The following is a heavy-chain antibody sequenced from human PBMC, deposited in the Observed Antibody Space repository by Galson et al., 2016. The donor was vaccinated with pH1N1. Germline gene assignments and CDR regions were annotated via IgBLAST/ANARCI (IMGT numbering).Heavy chain of an antibody. D-gene: IGHD5-18*01. V-gene: IGHV4-61*02. CDR3: ARARIQLWLGIDC. Sequence: TLSLTCSVSGGSISRTGHFWTWIRQPAGKGLEWIGRIYANGSTTYNPSLKSRVTILLDTSQNQFSLKLSSVTAADTAVYYCARARIQLWLGIDCWGQGTLVTVSS. CDR2: IYANGST. J-gene: IGHJ4*02. CDR1: GGSISRTGHF.